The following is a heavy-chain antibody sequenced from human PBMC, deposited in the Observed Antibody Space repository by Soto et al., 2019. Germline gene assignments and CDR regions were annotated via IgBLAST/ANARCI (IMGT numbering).Heavy chain of an antibody. V-gene: IGHV3-15*01. CDR3: TTVTYSGYDDRGWFDP. CDR2: IKSKTDGGTT. Sequence: PGGSLRLSCAACGFTFSNAWMSWVRQAPGKGLEWVGRIKSKTDGGTTDYAAPVKGRFTISRDDSKNTLYLQMNSLKTEDTAVYYCTTVTYSGYDDRGWFDPWGQGTLVTVSS. J-gene: IGHJ5*02. D-gene: IGHD5-12*01. CDR1: GFTFSNAW.